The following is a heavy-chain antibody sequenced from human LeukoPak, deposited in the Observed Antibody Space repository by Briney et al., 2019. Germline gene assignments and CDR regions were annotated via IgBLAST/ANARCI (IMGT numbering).Heavy chain of an antibody. Sequence: GASVTVSCKASGHTFTSYAMHWVRQAPGQRLEWMGWINAGNGNTKYSQKFQGRVTITRDTSASTAYMELSSLRSEDTAVYYCARVLWADSSGYNEYFQHWGQGTLVTVSS. CDR3: ARVLWADSSGYNEYFQH. V-gene: IGHV1-3*01. CDR2: INAGNGNT. D-gene: IGHD3-22*01. J-gene: IGHJ1*01. CDR1: GHTFTSYA.